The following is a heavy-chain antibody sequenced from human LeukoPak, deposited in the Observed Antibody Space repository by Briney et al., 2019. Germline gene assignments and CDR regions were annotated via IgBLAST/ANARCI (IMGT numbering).Heavy chain of an antibody. J-gene: IGHJ4*02. CDR2: INPDSGST. CDR1: GYTLTGHH. V-gene: IGHV1-2*02. Sequence: ASVKVSCKASGYTLTGHHVHWVRQAPGQGLEWMGWINPDSGSTNYAQKFQGRVTMTRDTSISTAYMDPSRLRSDDTAVYYCARELWFGELLYDYWGQGTLVTVSS. CDR3: ARELWFGELLYDY. D-gene: IGHD3-10*01.